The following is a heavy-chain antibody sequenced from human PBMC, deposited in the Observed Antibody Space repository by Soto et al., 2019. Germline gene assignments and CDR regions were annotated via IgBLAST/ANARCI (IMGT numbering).Heavy chain of an antibody. D-gene: IGHD2-15*01. J-gene: IGHJ4*02. V-gene: IGHV3-23*01. Sequence: DVQLLESGGGLVQPGGSLRLSGAASGFTFSSYAMGWVRQGPGKGLEWVAVVSIGGSTHYADSGRGRFTISRDNSKNTLSLQMNSLTAEDTTVYFCAKRRGAGGHFDYWGQGALVTVSS. CDR3: AKRRGAGGHFDY. CDR2: VSIGGST. CDR1: GFTFSSYA.